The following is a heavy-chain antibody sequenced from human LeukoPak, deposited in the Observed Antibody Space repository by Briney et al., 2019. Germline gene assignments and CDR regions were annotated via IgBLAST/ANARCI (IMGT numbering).Heavy chain of an antibody. J-gene: IGHJ4*02. V-gene: IGHV1-69*13. CDR1: GGTFSSYA. Sequence: RASVTVSCKASGGTFSSYAISWVRQAPGQGLERMGGIIPIFGTANYAQKFQGRVTITADESTSTAYMELSSLRSEDTAVYYCARGYDSSGFYYFDYWGQGTLVTVSS. CDR2: IIPIFGTA. CDR3: ARGYDSSGFYYFDY. D-gene: IGHD3-22*01.